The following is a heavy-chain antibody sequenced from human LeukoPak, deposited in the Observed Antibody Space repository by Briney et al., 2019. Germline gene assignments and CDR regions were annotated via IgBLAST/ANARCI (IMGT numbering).Heavy chain of an antibody. CDR3: ARGLTGILQFDY. CDR1: GYTFTGYY. Sequence: ASVKVSCKASGYTFTGYYMHWVRQAPGKGLEWMGGFDPEDGETIYAQKFQGRVTMTEDTSTDTAYMELSSLRSEDTAVYYCARGLTGILQFDYWGQGTLVTVSS. V-gene: IGHV1-24*01. CDR2: FDPEDGET. D-gene: IGHD3-9*01. J-gene: IGHJ4*02.